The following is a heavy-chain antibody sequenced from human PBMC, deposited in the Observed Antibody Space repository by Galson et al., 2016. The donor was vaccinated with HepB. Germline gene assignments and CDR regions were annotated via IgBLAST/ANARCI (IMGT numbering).Heavy chain of an antibody. V-gene: IGHV3-7*01. J-gene: IGHJ6*02. CDR2: IKQDGSQK. CDR3: AGKRSDNYGMDV. Sequence: SLRLSCAASGFTFSRMNWVRQAPGKGLEWVANIKQDGSQKYYVDSGRGRFTISSDSAENSLHLQMSSLRAEDTAVYYCAGKRSDNYGMDVWGQGTTVTVSS. D-gene: IGHD4-17*01. CDR1: GFTFSR.